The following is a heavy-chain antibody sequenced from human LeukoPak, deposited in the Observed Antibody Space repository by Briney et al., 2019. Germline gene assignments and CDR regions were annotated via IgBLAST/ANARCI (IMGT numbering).Heavy chain of an antibody. CDR2: ISGNGGGT. D-gene: IGHD6-19*01. V-gene: IGHV3-23*01. Sequence: GGSLRLSCAASGFTFSSYAMSWVRQAPGKGLEWVSTISGNGGGTYYADSVKGRFTISRDNSKNTLYLQMNSLRAEDTAVYYCAKDLGRSGWSDFDYWGQGTLVTVSS. CDR1: GFTFSSYA. J-gene: IGHJ4*02. CDR3: AKDLGRSGWSDFDY.